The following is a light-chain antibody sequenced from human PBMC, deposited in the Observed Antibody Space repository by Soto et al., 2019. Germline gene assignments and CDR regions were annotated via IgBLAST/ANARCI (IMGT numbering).Light chain of an antibody. CDR2: AAS. V-gene: IGKV1-5*03. CDR1: QSINNW. Sequence: DIQMTQSPSTLSASVGDRVTITCRASQSINNWLAWYQQKPGKAPKLLISAASSLQSGVPSRFSGSGSGTEFTLTISSLQPDDFATYYCQQYHTYATFGQGTKLEIK. CDR3: QQYHTYAT. J-gene: IGKJ2*01.